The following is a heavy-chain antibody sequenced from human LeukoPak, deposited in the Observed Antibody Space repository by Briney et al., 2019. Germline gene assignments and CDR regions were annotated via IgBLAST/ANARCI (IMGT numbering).Heavy chain of an antibody. V-gene: IGHV3-9*01. CDR2: ISWNSGSI. Sequence: GGSLRLSCAASGFTFDDYAMHWVRHAPGKGLEWVSGISWNSGSIGYADSVKGRFTISRDNAKNSLYLQMNSLRAEDTALYYCAKDAAAGTGGIFDYWGQGTLVTVSS. D-gene: IGHD6-13*01. J-gene: IGHJ4*02. CDR1: GFTFDDYA. CDR3: AKDAAAGTGGIFDY.